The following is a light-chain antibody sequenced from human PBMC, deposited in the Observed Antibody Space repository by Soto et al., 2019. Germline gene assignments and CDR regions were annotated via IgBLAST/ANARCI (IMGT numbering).Light chain of an antibody. CDR1: QNVGGY. CDR3: QQFGSSRS. V-gene: IGKV3-11*01. Sequence: EIVLTQSPATLSLSPGERATLSCRASQNVGGYLAWYQQKPGQAPRLLIYDASNRATGIPARFSGSGSGTDFTLTISRLEPEDFAVYYCQQFGSSRSFGQGTRLEIK. CDR2: DAS. J-gene: IGKJ5*01.